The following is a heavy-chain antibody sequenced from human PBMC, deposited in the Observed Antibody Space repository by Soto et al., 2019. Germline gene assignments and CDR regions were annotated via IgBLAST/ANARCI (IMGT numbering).Heavy chain of an antibody. D-gene: IGHD6-6*01. Sequence: GGSLRLSCAASGFTFSSYSMNWVRQAPGKGLEWVSSISSSSSYKYYADSVKGRFTISRDNAKNSLYLQMNSLRAEDKAVYYCARDHPTSSIAARPAGNAFDIWGQGTMVTVSS. CDR1: GFTFSSYS. CDR3: ARDHPTSSIAARPAGNAFDI. CDR2: ISSSSSYK. J-gene: IGHJ3*02. V-gene: IGHV3-21*01.